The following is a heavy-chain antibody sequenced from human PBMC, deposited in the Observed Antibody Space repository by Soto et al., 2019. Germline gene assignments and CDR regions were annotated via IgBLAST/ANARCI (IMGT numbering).Heavy chain of an antibody. V-gene: IGHV1-18*01. D-gene: IGHD2-21*02. CDR2: ISAYNGNT. CDR1: GYTFTSYG. J-gene: IGHJ3*02. CDR3: ARLAYCGGDCYYDAFDI. Sequence: ASVKVSCKASGYTFTSYGISGVRQAPGQGREWMGWISAYNGNTNYAQKLQGRVTMTTDTSTSTAYMELRSLRSDDTAVYYCARLAYCGGDCYYDAFDIWGQGTMVTVSS.